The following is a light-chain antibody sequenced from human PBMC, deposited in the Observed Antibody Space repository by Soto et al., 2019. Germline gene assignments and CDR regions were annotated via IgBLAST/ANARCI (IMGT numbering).Light chain of an antibody. J-gene: IGKJ1*01. CDR2: GAS. CDR1: QSVSSSY. Sequence: ELVLTQSPGTLSLSPGERATLSCRASQSVSSSYLAWYQQKPGQAPGLLIYGASSRATGIPDRFSGSGSGTDFTLTISRLEPEDFAVYYCQQYGRSPWTFGQGTKVDIK. CDR3: QQYGRSPWT. V-gene: IGKV3-20*01.